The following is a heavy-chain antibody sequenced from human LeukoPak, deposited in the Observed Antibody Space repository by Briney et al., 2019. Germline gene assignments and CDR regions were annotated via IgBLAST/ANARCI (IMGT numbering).Heavy chain of an antibody. Sequence: PGGSLRLSCAVSGFTFSSYWMSWVRQAPGKGLEWVANIKQDGSEKYYVDSVKGRFTISRDNAKNSLYLQMNSLRAEDTAVYYCARGAYDYDYWGQGTLVTVSS. D-gene: IGHD3-16*01. V-gene: IGHV3-7*01. J-gene: IGHJ4*02. CDR1: GFTFSSYW. CDR2: IKQDGSEK. CDR3: ARGAYDYDY.